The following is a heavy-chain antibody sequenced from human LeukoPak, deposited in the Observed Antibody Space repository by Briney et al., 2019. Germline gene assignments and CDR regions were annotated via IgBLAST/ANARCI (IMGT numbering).Heavy chain of an antibody. CDR2: IKQDGSET. D-gene: IGHD3-22*01. V-gene: IGHV3-7*01. J-gene: IGHJ4*02. CDR3: ASGITMIVVVH. Sequence: RPGGSLRLSCAASGFTFSSYWMSWVRQAPGKGLEWVANIKQDGSETYYVDSVKGRFTISRDNAKNSLYLQMNSLRAEDTAVYYCASGITMIVVVHWGQGTLVTVSS. CDR1: GFTFSSYW.